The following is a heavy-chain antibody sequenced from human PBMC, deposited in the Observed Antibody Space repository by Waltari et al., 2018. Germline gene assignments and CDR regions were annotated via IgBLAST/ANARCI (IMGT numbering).Heavy chain of an antibody. CDR1: GSTLPALP. V-gene: IGHV1-24*01. Sequence: QLQLVQSGAEVNKPGASVKVSCQVSGSTLPALPMHWVRQAPGKGLEWMGGCDPEDGETIYAQKFQGRVTMTEDTSTDTAYMELSSLRSEDTAVYYCATDLDYYGSSMDVWGQGTTVTVSS. CDR3: ATDLDYYGSSMDV. CDR2: CDPEDGET. D-gene: IGHD3-10*01. J-gene: IGHJ6*02.